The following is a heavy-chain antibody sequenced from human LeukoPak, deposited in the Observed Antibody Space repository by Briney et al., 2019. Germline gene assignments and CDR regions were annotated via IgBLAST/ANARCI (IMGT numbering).Heavy chain of an antibody. V-gene: IGHV4-59*08. CDR2: IYYSGST. J-gene: IGHJ3*02. CDR1: GSSITSSY. Sequence: PSETLSLTCTVPGSSITSSYWSWIRQPPGKGLEWIGYIYYSGSTTYNPSLKSRVTISVDTSKNQFSLKLSSVTAADTAVYYCARRYWHAFDTWGQGTMVTVS. D-gene: IGHD2-8*02. CDR3: ARRYWHAFDT.